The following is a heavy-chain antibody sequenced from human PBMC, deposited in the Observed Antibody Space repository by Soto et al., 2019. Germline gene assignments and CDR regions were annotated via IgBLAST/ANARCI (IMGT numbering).Heavy chain of an antibody. Sequence: PGESLKISCKGSGYSFTSYWIGWVRQMPGKGLEWMGIIYPGDSDTRYSPSFQGQVTISADKSISTAYLQWSSLKASDTAMYYCARQIYDSDSGPNFQYYFDSWGQGTLVTVPQ. CDR2: IYPGDSDT. CDR3: ARQIYDSDSGPNFQYYFDS. CDR1: GYSFTSYW. J-gene: IGHJ4*02. D-gene: IGHD3-22*01. V-gene: IGHV5-51*01.